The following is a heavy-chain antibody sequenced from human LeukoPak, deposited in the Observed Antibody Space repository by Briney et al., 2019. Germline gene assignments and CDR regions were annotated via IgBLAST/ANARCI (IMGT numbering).Heavy chain of an antibody. CDR3: ARDQNPHDFWSGYYTGIR. V-gene: IGHV3-30-3*01. J-gene: IGHJ4*02. CDR2: ISYDGSNK. CDR1: GFTFSSYA. Sequence: PGGSLRLSCAASGFTFSSYAMHWVRQAPGKGLEWVAVISYDGSNKYYADSVKGRFTISRDNAKNSLYLQMNSLRAEDTAVYYCARDQNPHDFWSGYYTGIRWGQGTLVTVSS. D-gene: IGHD3-3*01.